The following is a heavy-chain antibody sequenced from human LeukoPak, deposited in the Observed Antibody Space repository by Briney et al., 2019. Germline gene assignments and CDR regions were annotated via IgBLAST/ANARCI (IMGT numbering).Heavy chain of an antibody. CDR1: GFTFSSYG. J-gene: IGHJ4*02. V-gene: IGHV3-33*06. Sequence: GGSLRLSCAASGFTFSSYGMHWVRQAPGKGLEWVAVIWYDGSNKYYADSVKGRFTISRDNSKNTLYLQMNSLRAEDTAVYYCAKDRAAAGTMFDYWGQGTLVTVSS. CDR3: AKDRAAAGTMFDY. D-gene: IGHD6-13*01. CDR2: IWYDGSNK.